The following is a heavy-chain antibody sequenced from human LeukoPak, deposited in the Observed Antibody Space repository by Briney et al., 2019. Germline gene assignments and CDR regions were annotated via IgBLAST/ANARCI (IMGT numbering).Heavy chain of an antibody. CDR1: GFTFSDYY. CDR2: ISSDSTYT. V-gene: IGHV3-11*05. J-gene: IGHJ4*02. D-gene: IGHD2-2*01. CDR3: ARDKAAMEGTFDY. Sequence: GGSLRLSCAASGFTFSDYYMSWIRQAPGKGLEWVSYISSDSTYTNHADSVKGRFTISRDNAKNSLYLEMNSLGAEDTAVYYCARDKAAMEGTFDYWGQGTLVTVSS.